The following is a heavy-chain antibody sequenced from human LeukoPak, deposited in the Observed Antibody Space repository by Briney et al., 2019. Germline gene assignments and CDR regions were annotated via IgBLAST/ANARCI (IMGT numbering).Heavy chain of an antibody. CDR2: IYYSGST. J-gene: IGHJ4*02. D-gene: IGHD2-21*01. Sequence: SETLSLTCTVSGGSISSYYWSWIRQPPGKGLEWIGYIYYSGSTNYNPSLKSRVTISVDTSKNQFSLKLSSVTAADTAVYFCARVISSGAGHLDYWGQGTLVTVSS. V-gene: IGHV4-59*08. CDR3: ARVISSGAGHLDY. CDR1: GGSISSYY.